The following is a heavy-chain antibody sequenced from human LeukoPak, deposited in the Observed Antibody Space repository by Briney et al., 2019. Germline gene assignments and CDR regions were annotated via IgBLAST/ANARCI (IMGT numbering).Heavy chain of an antibody. Sequence: PGGSLRLSCAAPGFTFSNYWMHWGRQAPGEGVVWGSRIKSEGINTNYADSVKGRFTISKDNTKNTQNLRMNSVRAENTAVCYCARDLGQYYDTSDNWLDPWGQETLVTVSS. V-gene: IGHV3-74*01. J-gene: IGHJ5*02. D-gene: IGHD3-22*01. CDR1: GFTFSNYW. CDR3: ARDLGQYYDTSDNWLDP. CDR2: IKSEGINT.